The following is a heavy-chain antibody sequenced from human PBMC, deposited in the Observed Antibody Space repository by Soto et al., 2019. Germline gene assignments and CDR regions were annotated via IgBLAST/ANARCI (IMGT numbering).Heavy chain of an antibody. CDR3: ARVREDGYSSGWYWFDP. CDR2: ISYDGSNK. J-gene: IGHJ5*02. CDR1: GFTFSSYA. Sequence: QVQLVESGGGVVQPGRSLRLSCAASGFTFSSYAMHWVRQAPGKGLEWVAVISYDGSNKYYADSVKGRFTISRDNSKNTLYLQMNSLRAEYTAVYYCARVREDGYSSGWYWFDPWGQGTLVTVSS. D-gene: IGHD6-19*01. V-gene: IGHV3-30-3*01.